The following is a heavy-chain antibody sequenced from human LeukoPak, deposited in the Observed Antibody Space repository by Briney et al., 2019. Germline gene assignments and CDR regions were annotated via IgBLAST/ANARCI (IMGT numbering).Heavy chain of an antibody. D-gene: IGHD3-22*01. CDR1: GYSISSGYY. CDR2: IYYSGST. CDR3: ARLAYDSSGYHFYDY. Sequence: SETLSLTCTVSGYSISSGYYWGWIRQPPGKGLEWIGYIYYSGSTNYNPSLKSRVTISVDTSKNQFSLKLSSVTAADTAVYYCARLAYDSSGYHFYDYWGQGTLVTVSS. J-gene: IGHJ4*02. V-gene: IGHV4-38-2*02.